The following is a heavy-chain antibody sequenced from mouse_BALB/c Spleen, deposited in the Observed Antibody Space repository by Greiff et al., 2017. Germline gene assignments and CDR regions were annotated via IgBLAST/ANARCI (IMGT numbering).Heavy chain of an antibody. J-gene: IGHJ2*01. D-gene: IGHD1-1*01. CDR3: ARAYYGSPYFDY. V-gene: IGHV5-6-5*01. CDR2: ISSGGST. Sequence: DVQLVESGGGLVKPGGSLKLSCAASGFTFSSYAMSWVRQTPEKRLEWVASISSGGSTYYPDSVKGRFTISRDNARNILYLQMSSLRSEDTAMYYCARAYYGSPYFDYWGQGTTLTVSS. CDR1: GFTFSSYA.